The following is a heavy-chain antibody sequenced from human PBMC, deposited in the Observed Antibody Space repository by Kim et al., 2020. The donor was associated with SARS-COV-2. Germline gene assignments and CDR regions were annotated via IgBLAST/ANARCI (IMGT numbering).Heavy chain of an antibody. D-gene: IGHD6-13*01. J-gene: IGHJ5*02. CDR3: ARGGVAADHGWFDP. V-gene: IGHV6-1*01. Sequence: AVSVKSRITITPDTSKNQFSLQLNSVTPEDTAVYYCARGGVAADHGWFDPWGQGTLVTVSS.